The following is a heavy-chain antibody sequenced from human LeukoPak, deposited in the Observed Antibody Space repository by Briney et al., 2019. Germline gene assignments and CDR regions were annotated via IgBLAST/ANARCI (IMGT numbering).Heavy chain of an antibody. CDR1: GYSISSGHY. CDR2: IYEGETT. CDR3: ARDEVSSSSTPLYYYYYYMDV. Sequence: SETLSLTCTVSGYSISSGHYWGWIRQPPGKGLEWIGSIYEGETTYYNPSLKTRLTISLDTSKNQFSLKLSSVTAADTAVYYCARDEVSSSSTPLYYYYYYMDVWGKGTTVTVSS. D-gene: IGHD6-6*01. J-gene: IGHJ6*03. V-gene: IGHV4-38-2*02.